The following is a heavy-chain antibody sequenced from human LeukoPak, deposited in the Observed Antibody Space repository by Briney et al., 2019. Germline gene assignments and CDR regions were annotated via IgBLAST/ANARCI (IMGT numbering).Heavy chain of an antibody. D-gene: IGHD1-26*01. CDR2: IYDHGGA. J-gene: IGHJ6*02. CDR3: AGLSATYYEYIGKEV. Sequence: SETLSLTCAISDGSITTGGYSWTWIRQPPGKGLERIGFIYDHGGAFYSPSLASRLTISIDRSKNEFSLTLKSVTAADAGVYFCAGLSATYYEYIGKEVWGQGTTVIVSS. CDR1: DGSITTGGYS. V-gene: IGHV4-30-2*01.